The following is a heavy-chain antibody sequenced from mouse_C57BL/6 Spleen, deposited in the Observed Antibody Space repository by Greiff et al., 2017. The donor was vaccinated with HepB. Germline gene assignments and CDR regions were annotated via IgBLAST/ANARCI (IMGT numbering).Heavy chain of an antibody. Sequence: VHVKQSGPELVKPGASVKIPCKASGYTFTDYNMDWVKQSHGKSLEWIGDINPNNGGTIYNQKFKGKATLTVDKSSSTAYMELRSLTSEDTAVYYWARGAFTTVVAPYFDVWGTGTTVTVSS. V-gene: IGHV1-18*01. CDR2: INPNNGGT. CDR3: ARGAFTTVVAPYFDV. J-gene: IGHJ1*03. CDR1: GYTFTDYN. D-gene: IGHD1-1*01.